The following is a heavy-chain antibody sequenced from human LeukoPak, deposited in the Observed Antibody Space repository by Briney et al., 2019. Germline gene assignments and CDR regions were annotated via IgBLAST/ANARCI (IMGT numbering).Heavy chain of an antibody. CDR1: GFTLSSYW. J-gene: IGHJ4*02. D-gene: IGHD3-9*01. CDR3: ARDRAYYDILTGYWYYFDY. CDR2: INSDGSST. Sequence: PGGSLRLSCAASGFTLSSYWMHWVRQAPGKGLVWVSRINSDGSSTSYADSVKGRFTISRDNAKNTLYLQMSSLRAEDTAVYYCARDRAYYDILTGYWYYFDYWGQGTLVTVSS. V-gene: IGHV3-74*01.